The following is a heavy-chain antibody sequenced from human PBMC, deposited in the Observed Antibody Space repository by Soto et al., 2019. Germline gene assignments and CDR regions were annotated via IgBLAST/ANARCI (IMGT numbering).Heavy chain of an antibody. CDR1: GGSVSGYY. V-gene: IGHV4-59*02. Sequence: SETLSLTCTVSGGSVSGYYWSWIRQPPGKGLEWIGYIYYSGSTNYNPSLKSRVTISVDTSKNQFSLKLSSVTAADTAVYYCAREGYCSGGSCRNDYWGQRTLVTVSS. D-gene: IGHD2-15*01. CDR3: AREGYCSGGSCRNDY. J-gene: IGHJ4*02. CDR2: IYYSGST.